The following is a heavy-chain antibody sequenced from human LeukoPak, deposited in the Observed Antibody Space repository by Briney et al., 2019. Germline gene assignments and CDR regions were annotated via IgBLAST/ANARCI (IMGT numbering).Heavy chain of an antibody. J-gene: IGHJ4*02. CDR3: ARGRDIVVVVAATGDFDY. CDR1: GYTFTSYG. CDR2: ISAYNGNT. Sequence: GASVTVSCKASGYTFTSYGISWVRQPPGQGLEWMGWISAYNGNTNYAQKLQGRVHMTTDTSTSTAYMELRSLRSDDTAVYYCARGRDIVVVVAATGDFDYWGQGTLVTVSS. D-gene: IGHD2-15*01. V-gene: IGHV1-18*01.